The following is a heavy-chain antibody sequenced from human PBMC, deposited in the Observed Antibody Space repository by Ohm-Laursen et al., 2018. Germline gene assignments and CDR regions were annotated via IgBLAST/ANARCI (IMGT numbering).Heavy chain of an antibody. D-gene: IGHD3-10*01. J-gene: IGHJ4*02. CDR2: IKQDGSEK. V-gene: IGHV3-7*01. CDR3: ARSMTTMVRRRSYYFDY. Sequence: SLRLSCAASGFTFSSYAMSWVRQAPGKGLEWVANIKQDGSEKSFVDSVKGRFTISRDSAKNSLYLQMNSLRAEDTAVYYCARSMTTMVRRRSYYFDYWGQGTLVTVSS. CDR1: GFTFSSYA.